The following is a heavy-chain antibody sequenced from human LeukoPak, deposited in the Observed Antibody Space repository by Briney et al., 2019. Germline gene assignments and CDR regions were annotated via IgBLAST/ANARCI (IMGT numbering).Heavy chain of an antibody. D-gene: IGHD5-12*01. CDR2: INHSGST. J-gene: IGHJ3*02. CDR3: ARGRTNAWWLRFRDAFDI. Sequence: PSGTLSLTCTVSGGSISSYYWSWIRQPPGKGLEWSGKINHSGSTNYNPYLTGCVNISVDTSKNQFYLKLSSVTAADTAVYYCARGRTNAWWLRFRDAFDIWGQGTMVTVSS. CDR1: GGSISSYY. V-gene: IGHV4-34*01.